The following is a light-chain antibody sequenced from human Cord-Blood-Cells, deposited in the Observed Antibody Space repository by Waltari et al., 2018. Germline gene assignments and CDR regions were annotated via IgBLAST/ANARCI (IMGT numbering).Light chain of an antibody. V-gene: IGKV3-15*01. J-gene: IGKJ2*01. Sequence: EIVMTQSPATLSVSPGARATLSCRASQSVSSNLARYQQKPGQAPRLLIYGASTRATGIPARFSGSGSGTEFTLTISSLQSEDFAVYYCQQYNNWPRTFGQGTKLEIK. CDR2: GAS. CDR1: QSVSSN. CDR3: QQYNNWPRT.